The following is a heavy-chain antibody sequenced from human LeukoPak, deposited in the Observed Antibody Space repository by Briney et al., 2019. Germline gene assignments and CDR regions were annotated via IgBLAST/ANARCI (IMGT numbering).Heavy chain of an antibody. CDR3: ARAPIYYDSSGYYPLWSY. D-gene: IGHD3-22*01. V-gene: IGHV1-2*06. CDR1: GYTFTGYY. CDR2: INPNSGGT. Sequence: GASVKVSCKASGYTFTGYYMHWMRQAPGQGLEWMGRINPNSGGTNYAQKFQGRVTMTRDTSISTAYMELSRLRSDDTAVYYCARAPIYYDSSGYYPLWSYWGQGTLVTVSS. J-gene: IGHJ4*02.